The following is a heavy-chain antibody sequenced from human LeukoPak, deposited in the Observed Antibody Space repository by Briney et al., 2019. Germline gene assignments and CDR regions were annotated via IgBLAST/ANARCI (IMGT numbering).Heavy chain of an antibody. Sequence: GGSLRLSCAASGFTFSDYYMSWIRQAPGKGLEWVSYISSSGSTIYYADSVKGRFTISRDNAKNSLYLQMNSLRAEDTAVYYCARGGITMVQGVYYYYYYMDVWGKGTTVPVSS. CDR2: ISSSGSTI. CDR3: ARGGITMVQGVYYYYYYMDV. D-gene: IGHD3-10*01. CDR1: GFTFSDYY. V-gene: IGHV3-11*01. J-gene: IGHJ6*03.